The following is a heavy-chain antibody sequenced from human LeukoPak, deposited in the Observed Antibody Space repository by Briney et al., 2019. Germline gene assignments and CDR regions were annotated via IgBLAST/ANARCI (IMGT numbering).Heavy chain of an antibody. D-gene: IGHD3-10*01. CDR2: INPNSGGT. V-gene: IGHV1-2*02. CDR1: GYTFTGYY. CDR3: ARPIFYGSGSSIDY. Sequence: ASVKVSCKASGYTFTGYYMHWVRQAPGQGLEWMGWINPNSGGTNYAQKFQGRVTMTRDTSISTAYMELSRLGSDDTAVYYCARPIFYGSGSSIDYWGQGTLVTVSS. J-gene: IGHJ4*02.